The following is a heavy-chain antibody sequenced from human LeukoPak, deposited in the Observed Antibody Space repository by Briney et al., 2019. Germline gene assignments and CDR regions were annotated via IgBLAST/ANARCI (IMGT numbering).Heavy chain of an antibody. J-gene: IGHJ3*02. CDR3: AREKDVAFDI. CDR2: IYYSGST. CDR1: GGSISSSSYY. Sequence: PSETLSLTCTVSGGSISSSSYYWGWIRQPPGKGLEWIGSIYYSGSTYYNPSLKSRVTISIDTSKNQFSLKLSSVTAADTAVYYCAREKDVAFDIWGRGTMVSVS. V-gene: IGHV4-39*07.